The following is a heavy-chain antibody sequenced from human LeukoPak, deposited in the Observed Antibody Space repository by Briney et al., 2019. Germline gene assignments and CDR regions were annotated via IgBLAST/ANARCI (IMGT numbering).Heavy chain of an antibody. Sequence: PGGSLRLSCTASGFTFSSYWMTWVRQAPAKGLEWVANIDRDGSEKNYVDSVRGRFTISRDNAENSLYLQMDSLRAEDTAVYFCARGWCSPQSYGVGDWGKGTTVTVSS. J-gene: IGHJ6*04. CDR3: ARGWCSPQSYGVGD. V-gene: IGHV3-7*03. CDR1: GFTFSSYW. CDR2: IDRDGSEK. D-gene: IGHD4/OR15-4a*01.